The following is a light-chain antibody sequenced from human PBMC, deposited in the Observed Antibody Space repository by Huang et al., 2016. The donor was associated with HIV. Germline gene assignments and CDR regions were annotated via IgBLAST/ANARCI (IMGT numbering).Light chain of an antibody. CDR1: QSVSNYH. V-gene: IGKV3-20*01. Sequence: DIVLTQSPGSLSLSPGERATLSCRASQSVSNYHLAWYQQRPGQAPRLLIHAASSRASGSPDRFSGSGSGTAFTLTISRLEPEDSAIYFCHQYGSPPWTFGQGTRVEIK. CDR2: AAS. J-gene: IGKJ1*01. CDR3: HQYGSPPWT.